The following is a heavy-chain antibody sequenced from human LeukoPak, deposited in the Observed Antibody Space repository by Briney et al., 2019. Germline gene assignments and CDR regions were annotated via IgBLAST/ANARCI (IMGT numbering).Heavy chain of an antibody. Sequence: SETLSLTCTVSGGSINNGGYYWSWISQHPGKGLEWIGYIYYSGSSYYNPSLRSRVTISVDTSKNHFSLKLSSVTAADTAVYYCARNRDGYNSFDYWGQGTLVTVSS. V-gene: IGHV4-31*03. D-gene: IGHD5-24*01. CDR2: IYYSGSS. CDR1: GGSINNGGYY. CDR3: ARNRDGYNSFDY. J-gene: IGHJ4*02.